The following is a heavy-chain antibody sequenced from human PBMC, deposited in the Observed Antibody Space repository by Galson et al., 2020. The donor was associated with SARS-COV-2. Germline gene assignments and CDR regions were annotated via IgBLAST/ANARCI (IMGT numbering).Heavy chain of an antibody. V-gene: IGHV2-26*01. J-gene: IGHJ4*02. Sequence: SGPTLVKPTETLTLTCTVSGFSLSNARMGVSWIRQPPGKALEWLAHIFSNDEKSYSTSLKSRLTISKDTSKSQVVLTMTNMDPVDTATYYCARTHDGYSSGWFFDYWGQGTLVTVSS. CDR1: GFSLSNARMG. CDR2: IFSNDEK. CDR3: ARTHDGYSSGWFFDY. D-gene: IGHD6-19*01.